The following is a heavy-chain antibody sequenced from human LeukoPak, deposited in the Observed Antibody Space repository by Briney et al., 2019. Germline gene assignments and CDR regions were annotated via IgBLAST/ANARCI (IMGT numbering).Heavy chain of an antibody. J-gene: IGHJ4*02. CDR2: INPSGGST. CDR1: GYTFTSYY. V-gene: IGHV1-46*01. D-gene: IGHD6-19*01. CDR3: ARAAAMYSSGWSPFDY. Sequence: ASVKVSCKASGYTFTSYYMHWVRQAPGQGLEWMGIINPSGGSTSYAQKFQGRVTMTRDTSTSTVYMELSSLRSEDTAVYYCARAAAMYSSGWSPFDYWGQGTLVTVSS.